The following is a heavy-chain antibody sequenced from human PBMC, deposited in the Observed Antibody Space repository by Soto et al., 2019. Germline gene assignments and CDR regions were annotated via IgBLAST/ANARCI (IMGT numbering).Heavy chain of an antibody. V-gene: IGHV3-7*01. J-gene: IGHJ4*02. CDR3: ARADYYGDPGSY. CDR2: IKEDGSEK. Sequence: PGGSLRLSCAASGFTFSTSWMSWVRQAPGKGLEWVANIKEDGSEKYYVDSVKGRFTISRDHAKNSLYLQMNSLGAGDTAVYYCARADYYGDPGSYWGQGTLVTVSS. CDR1: GFTFSTSW. D-gene: IGHD3-10*01.